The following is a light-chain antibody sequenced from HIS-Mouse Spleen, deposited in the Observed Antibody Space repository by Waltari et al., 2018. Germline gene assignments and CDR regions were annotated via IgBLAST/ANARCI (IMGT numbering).Light chain of an antibody. CDR3: QQYNNWPFT. CDR1: QSVSSN. CDR2: GAS. J-gene: IGKJ3*01. V-gene: IGKV3-15*01. Sequence: DIVMTQPPATLSAAPGERATLSCRASQSVSSNLAWYQQKPVQAPRLLIYGASTRATGIPARFSGSGSGTEFTLTISSMQSEDFAVYYCQQYNNWPFTFGPGTKVDIK.